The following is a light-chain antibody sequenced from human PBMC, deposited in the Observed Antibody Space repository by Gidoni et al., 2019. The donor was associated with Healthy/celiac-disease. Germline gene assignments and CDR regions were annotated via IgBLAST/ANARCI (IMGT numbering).Light chain of an antibody. Sequence: EILLTQSPATLSLSPGERATLSCRASQSVSSYLAWYQQKPGQAPRLLIYDAPNRATGIPARFSGSGSGTDFTLTISSLEAEDFAVYYCQQRSNWVTFGGGTKVEIK. J-gene: IGKJ4*01. CDR1: QSVSSY. CDR3: QQRSNWVT. V-gene: IGKV3-11*01. CDR2: DAP.